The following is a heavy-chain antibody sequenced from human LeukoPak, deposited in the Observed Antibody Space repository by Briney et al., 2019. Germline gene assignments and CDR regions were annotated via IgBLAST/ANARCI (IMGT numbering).Heavy chain of an antibody. D-gene: IGHD2-15*01. CDR1: GFTFGDYA. V-gene: IGHV3-49*04. CDR3: TRVSLVAASVFFDY. CDR2: IRSKAYGGTT. J-gene: IGHJ4*02. Sequence: GGSLRLSCTSSGFTFGDYAMSWARQAPGKGLEWVSFIRSKAYGGTTEYAASVKGRFTISRDDSKSIAYLQMNSLKTGDTAVYYCTRVSLVAASVFFDYWGQGSLVTVSS.